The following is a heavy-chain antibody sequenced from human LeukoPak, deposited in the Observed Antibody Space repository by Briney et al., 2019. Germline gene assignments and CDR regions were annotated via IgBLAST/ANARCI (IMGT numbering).Heavy chain of an antibody. CDR3: AEVPTALTGEYYFDY. J-gene: IGHJ4*02. V-gene: IGHV3-23*01. CDR2: ISGSGGST. D-gene: IGHD7-27*01. CDR1: GFTFSSYA. Sequence: GGSLRLSCAASGFTFSSYAMSWVRQAPGKGLEWVSAISGSGGSTYYADSVKGRFTISRDNSKNTLYLQMNSLRAEDTAVYYCAEVPTALTGEYYFDYWGQGTLVTVSS.